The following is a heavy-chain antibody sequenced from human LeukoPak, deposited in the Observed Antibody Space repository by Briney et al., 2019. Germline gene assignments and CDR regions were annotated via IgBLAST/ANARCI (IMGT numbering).Heavy chain of an antibody. J-gene: IGHJ4*02. Sequence: GGSLRLSCAVSGFTFSSYTMSWVRQAPGKGLEWVSAISGSGSSTYYADSVKGRFTISRDSSKNTVYLQMNSLRAEDTAVYYCAKEKAERRAFDYWGQGTLVTVSS. CDR3: AKEKAERRAFDY. CDR1: GFTFSSYT. V-gene: IGHV3-23*01. D-gene: IGHD1-1*01. CDR2: ISGSGSST.